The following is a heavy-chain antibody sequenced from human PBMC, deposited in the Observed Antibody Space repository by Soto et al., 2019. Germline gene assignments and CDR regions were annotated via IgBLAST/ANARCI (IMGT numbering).Heavy chain of an antibody. CDR1: GFTFTISA. CDR3: AAVFVGYCSSTSCYLGGYGMDV. V-gene: IGHV1-58*01. J-gene: IGHJ6*02. Sequence: GASVKVACQASGFTFTISAGQWVRQAKGQRLEWIGWIVVGSGNTNYAQKFQERVTITRDMSTSTAYMELSSLRSEDTAVYYCAAVFVGYCSSTSCYLGGYGMDVWGQGTTVTVSS. D-gene: IGHD2-2*01. CDR2: IVVGSGNT.